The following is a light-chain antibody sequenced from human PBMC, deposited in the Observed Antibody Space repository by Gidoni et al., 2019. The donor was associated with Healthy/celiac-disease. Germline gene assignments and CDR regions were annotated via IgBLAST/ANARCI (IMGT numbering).Light chain of an antibody. V-gene: IGKV1-5*03. CDR3: QQYNSYSET. CDR1: QSISSW. CDR2: KAS. Sequence: DIQMTQSPYTLSASVGDRVTITCRASQSISSWLAWYQQKPGKAPKLLIYKASSLESGVPSRLSGSGSGTEFTLTISSLQPDDFATYYCQQYNSYSETFGQGTKVESK. J-gene: IGKJ1*01.